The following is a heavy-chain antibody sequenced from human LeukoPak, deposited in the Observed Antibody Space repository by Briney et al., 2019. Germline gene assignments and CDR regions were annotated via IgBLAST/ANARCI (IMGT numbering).Heavy chain of an antibody. CDR3: ARNYYESSGYYPWNFDY. V-gene: IGHV4-39*01. CDR1: GGSISSSSYW. J-gene: IGHJ4*02. D-gene: IGHD3-22*01. CDR2: IYYSGST. Sequence: PSETPSLTCTVSGGSISSSSYWWGWIRQPPGKGLEWIASIYYSGSTHYNPSLKSRVTISIEKSKNQFSLKLSSVTAADTAVYYCARNYYESSGYYPWNFDYWGQGTLVTVSS.